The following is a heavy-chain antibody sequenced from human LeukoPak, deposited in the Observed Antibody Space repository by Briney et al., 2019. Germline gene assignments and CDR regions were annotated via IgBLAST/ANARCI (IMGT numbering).Heavy chain of an antibody. CDR2: ISADGDRT. CDR1: GFTSIAYA. CDR3: VKDDTVTSSFDY. J-gene: IGHJ4*02. Sequence: GGSLRLSCVGSGFTSIAYALTWARQAPGKGLNWVSSISADGDRTYSADSVKGRFSISRDNSKNTLSLQLNSLRVEDTAVYYCVKDDTVTSSFDYWGQGTLITVSS. V-gene: IGHV3-23*01. D-gene: IGHD4-17*01.